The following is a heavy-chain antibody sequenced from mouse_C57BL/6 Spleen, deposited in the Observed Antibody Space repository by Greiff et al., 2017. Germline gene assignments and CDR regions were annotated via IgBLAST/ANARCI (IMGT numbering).Heavy chain of an antibody. Sequence: EVMLVESGGGLVKPGGSLKLSCAASGFTFSDYGMHWVRQAPEKGLEWVAYISSGSSTIYYADTVKGRFTISRDNAKNTLFLQMTSLRSKDTAMYYCARPYYYGSSLYAMDYWGQGTSVTVSS. D-gene: IGHD1-1*01. CDR1: GFTFSDYG. CDR2: ISSGSSTI. CDR3: ARPYYYGSSLYAMDY. V-gene: IGHV5-17*01. J-gene: IGHJ4*01.